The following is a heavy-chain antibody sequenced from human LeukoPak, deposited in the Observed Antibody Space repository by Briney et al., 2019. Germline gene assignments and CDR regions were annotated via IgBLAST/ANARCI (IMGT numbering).Heavy chain of an antibody. CDR2: IYYSGGT. J-gene: IGHJ4*02. CDR3: ARGARQLPTN. D-gene: IGHD2-2*01. V-gene: IGHV4-31*03. Sequence: SQTLSLTCTVSGGSISSGGYYWSWIRQHPGKGLEWIGYIYYSGGTYYNPSLKSRVTISVDTSKNQFSLKLSSVTAADTAVYYCARGARQLPTNWGQGTLVTVSS. CDR1: GGSISSGGYY.